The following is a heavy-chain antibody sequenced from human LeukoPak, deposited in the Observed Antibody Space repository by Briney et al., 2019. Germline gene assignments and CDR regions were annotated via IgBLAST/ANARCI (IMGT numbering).Heavy chain of an antibody. J-gene: IGHJ4*02. V-gene: IGHV4-38-2*02. CDR1: GYSISGGYY. CDR3: ARNNSNGFDF. CDR2: IFQSVST. Sequence: SETLSLTCTVSGYSISGGYYWGWIRQPPGKWLEWIGTIFQSVSTYYNPSLKSRVTTSVDTSKNQFSLKLSSVTAADTAVYYCARNNSNGFDFWSQGTLVTVSS. D-gene: IGHD6-19*01.